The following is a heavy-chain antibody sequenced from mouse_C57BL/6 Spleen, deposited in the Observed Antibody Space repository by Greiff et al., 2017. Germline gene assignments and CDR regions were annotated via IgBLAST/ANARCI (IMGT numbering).Heavy chain of an antibody. CDR1: GYTFTDYN. V-gene: IGHV1-18*01. CDR3: ARWEY. J-gene: IGHJ3*01. Sequence: EVQLQESGPELVKPGASVKIPCKASGYTFTDYNMDWVKQSHGQSLEWIGDITPNNGGTIYNQKFKGKATLTVDKSSSTAYMELRSLTSAETAVYYCARWEYWGQGTLVTVSA. D-gene: IGHD4-1*01. CDR2: ITPNNGGT.